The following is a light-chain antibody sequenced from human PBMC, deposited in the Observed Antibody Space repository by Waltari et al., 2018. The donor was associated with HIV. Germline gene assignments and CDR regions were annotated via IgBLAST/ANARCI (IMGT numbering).Light chain of an antibody. CDR3: QQYYTTPRT. V-gene: IGKV4-1*01. J-gene: IGKJ1*01. CDR1: QSSFYSSNNANF. Sequence: DIVLTESPHYLALSLGDWATINCKSSQSSFYSSNNANFLAWYQQKPGQRPKLLIYWASTRASGVPDRFSGSGSRTDFTLSIRSLQAEDVAVYFCQQYYTTPRTFGQGTRVEIK. CDR2: WAS.